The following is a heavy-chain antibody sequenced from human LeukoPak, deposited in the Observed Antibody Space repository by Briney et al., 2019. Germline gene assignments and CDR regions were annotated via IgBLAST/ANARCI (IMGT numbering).Heavy chain of an antibody. Sequence: SVKVSFTASGFTFTSSAVQWVRQARGQRLEWIGWIVVGSGNTNYAQKFQERVTITRDMSTSTAYMELSSLRSEDTAVYYCAACSTSCLTYYYYYGMDVWGKGTTVTVSS. CDR1: GFTFTSSA. CDR3: AACSTSCLTYYYYYGMDV. V-gene: IGHV1-58*01. D-gene: IGHD2-2*01. CDR2: IVVGSGNT. J-gene: IGHJ6*04.